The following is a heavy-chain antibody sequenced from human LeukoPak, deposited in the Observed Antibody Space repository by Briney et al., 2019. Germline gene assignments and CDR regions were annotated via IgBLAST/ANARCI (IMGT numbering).Heavy chain of an antibody. CDR3: ARVGSGSHDAFDI. CDR2: ISSSSSYI. D-gene: IGHD1-26*01. V-gene: IGHV3-21*01. CDR1: GFTFSSYS. Sequence: GGSLRLSCAASGFTFSSYSMNWARQAPGKGLEWVSSISSSSSYIYYADSVKGRFTISRDNARNSLYLQMNSLRAEDTAVYYCARVGSGSHDAFDIWGQGTMVTVSS. J-gene: IGHJ3*02.